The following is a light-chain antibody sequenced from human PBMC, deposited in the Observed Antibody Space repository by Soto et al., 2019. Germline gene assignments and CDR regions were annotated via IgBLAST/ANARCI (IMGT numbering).Light chain of an antibody. V-gene: IGLV2-14*01. J-gene: IGLJ3*02. CDR2: EVS. CDR1: SSDVGAYNY. Sequence: QSALTQPASVSGSPGQSITVSCTGTSSDVGAYNYVSWYQQHPGNAPKLMIYEVSNRPSGVSNRFSGSKSGNTASLTISGLQPEDEADYYCSSYTTSSTLVFGGGTNLTVL. CDR3: SSYTTSSTLV.